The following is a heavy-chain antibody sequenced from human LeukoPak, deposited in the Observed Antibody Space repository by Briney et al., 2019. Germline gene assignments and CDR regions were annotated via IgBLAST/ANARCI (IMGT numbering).Heavy chain of an antibody. CDR2: MNPNSGNI. J-gene: IGHJ6*03. CDR1: GYTFTSYD. Sequence: ASVEVSCKASGYTFTSYDINWVRQATGQGLEWMGWMNPNSGNIGYALKFQGRVTMTRNPSISTVYMELSSLRSEDTAVYYCARGPISVHYMDVWGKGTTVTVSS. V-gene: IGHV1-8*01. D-gene: IGHD3-9*01. CDR3: ARGPISVHYMDV.